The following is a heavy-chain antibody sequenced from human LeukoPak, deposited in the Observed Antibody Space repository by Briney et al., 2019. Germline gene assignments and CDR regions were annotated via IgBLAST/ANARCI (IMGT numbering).Heavy chain of an antibody. CDR2: IKQDGSEK. D-gene: IGHD3-22*01. V-gene: IGHV3-7*01. Sequence: GGSLRLSCAASGFTFSSYWMSWVRQAPGKGLEWVANIKQDGSEKYYVDSVKGRFTISRDNAKNSLYLQMNSLRAEDTAVYYCAREHGDSSGYDAFDIWGQGTMVTVSS. CDR1: GFTFSSYW. J-gene: IGHJ3*02. CDR3: AREHGDSSGYDAFDI.